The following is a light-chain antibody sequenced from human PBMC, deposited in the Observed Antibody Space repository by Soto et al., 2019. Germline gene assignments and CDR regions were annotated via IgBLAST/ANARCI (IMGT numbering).Light chain of an antibody. Sequence: EVVLTQSPATLSLSPGERATLSCRASQSVSSYLAWYQQKPGQAPRLLIYDALNRATGIPARFSGSGSGTDFTLTIRSLEPEDFAVYYCQQRSNWPVTFGQGTRLEIK. V-gene: IGKV3-11*01. CDR3: QQRSNWPVT. J-gene: IGKJ5*01. CDR1: QSVSSY. CDR2: DAL.